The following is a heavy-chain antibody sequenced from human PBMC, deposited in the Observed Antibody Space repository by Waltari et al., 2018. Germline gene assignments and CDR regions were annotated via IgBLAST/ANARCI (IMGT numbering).Heavy chain of an antibody. D-gene: IGHD3-22*01. CDR3: AREYYYDSSGYQFDY. Sequence: QLQLQESGPGLVKPSETLSLTCTVSGGSISSSSYYWGWIRQPPGKGLEWIGYIYYSGRTYYNPAIKRRVTISVDTSKNQFSLKLSSVTAADTAVYYCAREYYYDSSGYQFDYWGQGTLVTVSS. V-gene: IGHV4-39*07. CDR2: IYYSGRT. CDR1: GGSISSSSYY. J-gene: IGHJ4*02.